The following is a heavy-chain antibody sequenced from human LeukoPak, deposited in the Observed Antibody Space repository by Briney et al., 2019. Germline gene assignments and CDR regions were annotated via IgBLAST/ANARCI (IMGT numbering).Heavy chain of an antibody. CDR2: IYYSGST. CDR3: ARHGPSYSGSLEFDY. D-gene: IGHD1-26*01. V-gene: IGHV4-59*08. J-gene: IGHJ4*02. CDR1: GGSISSYY. Sequence: KPSETLSLTCTVSGGSISSYYWSWIRQPPGKGLEWIGYIYYSGSTNYNPSLKSRVTISVDTSKNQFSLKLSSVTAADTAVYHCARHGPSYSGSLEFDYWGQGTLVTVSS.